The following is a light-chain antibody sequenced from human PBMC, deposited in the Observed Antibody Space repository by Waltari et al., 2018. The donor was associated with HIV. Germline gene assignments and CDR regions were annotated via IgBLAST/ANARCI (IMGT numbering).Light chain of an antibody. CDR3: QQCGGSPGT. V-gene: IGKV3D-20*01. Sequence: EIVLTQSPATLSLSPGERATLPCGASPSISSYLAWYQQKPGLAPRLLICDASNRAPGIPDRFSGSGSGTEFTLTISRLEPEDFAVYYCQQCGGSPGTFGQGTKLEI. CDR1: PSISSY. CDR2: DAS. J-gene: IGKJ2*01.